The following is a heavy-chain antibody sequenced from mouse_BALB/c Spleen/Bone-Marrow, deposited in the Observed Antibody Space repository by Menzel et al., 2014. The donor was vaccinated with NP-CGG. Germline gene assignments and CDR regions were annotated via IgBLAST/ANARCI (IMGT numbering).Heavy chain of an antibody. CDR2: ISSGGGST. Sequence: EVKVVESGGGLVKPGGSLKLSCAASGFAFSSYDMSWVRQTPEKRLEWVAYISSGGGSTYYPDTVKGRFTISRDNAKNTLYLQINSLKSEDTAMYYCARHKLGRWYFDVWGAGTTVTVSS. D-gene: IGHD4-1*01. J-gene: IGHJ1*01. CDR3: ARHKLGRWYFDV. V-gene: IGHV5-12-1*01. CDR1: GFAFSSYD.